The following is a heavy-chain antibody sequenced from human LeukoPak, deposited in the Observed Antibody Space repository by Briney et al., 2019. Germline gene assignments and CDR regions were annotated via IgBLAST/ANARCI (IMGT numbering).Heavy chain of an antibody. J-gene: IGHJ4*02. CDR3: ARVPASIAAAGH. Sequence: GASVKVSCKASGGTFSSYAISWVRQAPGQGLEWMGGINPNSGGTNYAQKFQGRVTMTRDTSISTAYMELSRLRSDDTAVYYCARVPASIAAAGHWGQGTLVTVSS. CDR1: GGTFSSYA. CDR2: INPNSGGT. D-gene: IGHD6-13*01. V-gene: IGHV1-2*02.